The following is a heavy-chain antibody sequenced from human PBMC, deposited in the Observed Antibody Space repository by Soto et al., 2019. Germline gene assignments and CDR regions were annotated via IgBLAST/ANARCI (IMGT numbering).Heavy chain of an antibody. V-gene: IGHV3-15*01. D-gene: IGHD3-9*01. CDR2: IKSKIDGGTA. Sequence: AGSLRLSCAASGFNLSHPWMTRVRQAAGKGLEWVGHIKSKIDGGTADYAAPVKGRFIISRDDSKNMVYLQMNSLKTEDTAVSYCTTGIYYDLLTGHHNVAYWGQGTLVSVSA. CDR1: GFNLSHPW. J-gene: IGHJ4*02. CDR3: TTGIYYDLLTGHHNVAY.